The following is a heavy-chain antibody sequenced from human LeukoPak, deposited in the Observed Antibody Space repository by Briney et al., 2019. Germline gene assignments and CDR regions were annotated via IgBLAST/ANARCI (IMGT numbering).Heavy chain of an antibody. CDR1: GYTFTSYG. CDR2: ISAYNGNT. Sequence: ASVKVSCKASGYTFTSYGISWVRQAPGQGLEWMGWISAYNGNTKYAQKFQGRVTMTTDTSTSTAYMELRSLRPDDTAVCYCARDKGKWEHLRFFDYWGQGTLVTVSS. CDR3: ARDKGKWEHLRFFDY. J-gene: IGHJ4*02. D-gene: IGHD1-26*01. V-gene: IGHV1-18*01.